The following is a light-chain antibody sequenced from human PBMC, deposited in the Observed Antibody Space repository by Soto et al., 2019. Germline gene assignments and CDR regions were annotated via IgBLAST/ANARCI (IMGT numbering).Light chain of an antibody. V-gene: IGKV3-15*01. CDR1: QSVSSN. Sequence: EIVMTQSPATLSVSPGERATLSCRASQSVSSNLAWYQQKPGQAPRLLIYGASTRATGIPARFSGSGSVTDFTLTISGLQSEDFAVYYCQHYNNWPRTFGQGTKVEIK. CDR2: GAS. CDR3: QHYNNWPRT. J-gene: IGKJ1*01.